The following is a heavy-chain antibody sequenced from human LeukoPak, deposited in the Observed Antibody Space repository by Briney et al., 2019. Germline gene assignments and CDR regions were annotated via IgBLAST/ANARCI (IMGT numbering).Heavy chain of an antibody. CDR2: ISGSGGST. D-gene: IGHD6-13*01. V-gene: IGHV3-23*01. J-gene: IGHJ6*02. CDR3: AKGGSSWQPYYYGMDV. Sequence: GGSLRLSCAASGFTFSRYAMSWVRRAPGKGLEWVSAISGSGGSTYYADSVKGRFTISRDNSKNTLYLQMNSLRAEDTAVYYCAKGGSSWQPYYYGMDVWGQGTTVTVSS. CDR1: GFTFSRYA.